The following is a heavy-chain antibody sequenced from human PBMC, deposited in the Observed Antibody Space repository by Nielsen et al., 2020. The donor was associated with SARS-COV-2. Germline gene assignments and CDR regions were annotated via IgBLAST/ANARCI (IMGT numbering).Heavy chain of an antibody. V-gene: IGHV3-48*03. D-gene: IGHD2-15*01. Sequence: GESLKISCAASGFTFSSYEMNWVRQAPGKGLEWVSYISSSGSTIYYADSVKGRFTISRDNAKNSLYLQMNSLRAEDTAVYYCARDSVVVVAATPTPRYYGMDVWGQGTTVTVSS. CDR1: GFTFSSYE. CDR3: ARDSVVVVAATPTPRYYGMDV. J-gene: IGHJ6*02. CDR2: ISSSGSTI.